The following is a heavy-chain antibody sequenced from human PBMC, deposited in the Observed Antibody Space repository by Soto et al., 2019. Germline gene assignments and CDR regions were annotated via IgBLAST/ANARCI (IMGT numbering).Heavy chain of an antibody. D-gene: IGHD2-15*01. V-gene: IGHV3-49*03. Sequence: GGSLRLSCTASGFTFGDYAMSWFRQAPGKGLEWVGFIRSKAYGGTTEYAASVKGRFTISRDDSKSIAYLQMNSLKTEDTAVYYCTRARATKVVVAAIDDWGQGTLVTVSS. CDR3: TRARATKVVVAAIDD. CDR1: GFTFGDYA. CDR2: IRSKAYGGTT. J-gene: IGHJ4*02.